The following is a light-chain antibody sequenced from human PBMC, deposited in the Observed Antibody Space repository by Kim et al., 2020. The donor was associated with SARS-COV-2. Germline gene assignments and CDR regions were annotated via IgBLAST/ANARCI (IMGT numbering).Light chain of an antibody. CDR3: QQYHNMQT. Sequence: LSVSSGERATLSCRASQSISSNLAWYQQKPGQAPRLLIYGASTRATDIPVRFSGSGSGTEFTLTISSLQSEDFVVYYCQQYHNMQTFGQGTKLEI. J-gene: IGKJ2*01. CDR1: QSISSN. V-gene: IGKV3-15*01. CDR2: GAS.